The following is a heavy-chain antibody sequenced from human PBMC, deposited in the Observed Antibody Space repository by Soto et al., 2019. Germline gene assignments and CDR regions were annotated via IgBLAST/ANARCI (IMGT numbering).Heavy chain of an antibody. J-gene: IGHJ3*02. V-gene: IGHV3-23*01. CDR2: ISVNGGST. CDR1: NSYA. CDR3: AKSLSTGPRDAFDI. Sequence: PGGSLRLSCAAFNSYAMTWVRQGPGKGLEWVSSISVNGGSTHYAGSVKGRFTISRDNSKNTVSLQMNRLRAEDTAVYYCAKSLSTGPRDAFDIRGQGTMLTVSS. D-gene: IGHD1-1*01.